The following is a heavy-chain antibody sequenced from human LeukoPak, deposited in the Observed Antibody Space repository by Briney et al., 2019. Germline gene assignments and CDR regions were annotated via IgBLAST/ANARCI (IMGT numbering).Heavy chain of an antibody. D-gene: IGHD2-2*01. CDR2: INHSGST. CDR1: GGSFSGYY. V-gene: IGHV4-34*01. CDR3: ARGVHIVVVPAASMQPTDYYFDY. J-gene: IGHJ4*02. Sequence: PSETLSLTCAVYGGSFSGYYWSWIRQPPGKGLEWIGEINHSGSTNYNPSLKSRVTISVDTSKNQFSLKLSSVTAAGTAVYYCARGVHIVVVPAASMQPTDYYFDYWGQGTLVTVSS.